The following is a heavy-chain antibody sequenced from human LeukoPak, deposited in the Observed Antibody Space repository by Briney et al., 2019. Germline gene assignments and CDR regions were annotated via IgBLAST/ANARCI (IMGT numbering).Heavy chain of an antibody. D-gene: IGHD3-16*02. Sequence: GGSLRLSCAASGFTFSGSAMHWVRQASGKGLEWVGRIRSKANSYATAYAASVKGRFTISRDDSKNTAYLQMNSLKTEDTAVYYYARGRRIMITFGGVIPYYWGQGTLVTVSS. CDR3: ARGRRIMITFGGVIPYY. CDR2: IRSKANSYAT. J-gene: IGHJ4*02. CDR1: GFTFSGSA. V-gene: IGHV3-73*01.